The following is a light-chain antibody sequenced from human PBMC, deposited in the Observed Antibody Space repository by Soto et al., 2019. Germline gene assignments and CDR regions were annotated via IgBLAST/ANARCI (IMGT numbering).Light chain of an antibody. CDR2: DVS. J-gene: IGLJ1*01. CDR1: SSDVGGYNY. Sequence: QSALTQPASVSGSPGQSITISCTGTSSDVGGYNYVSWYQQHPGKAPKLMIYDVSNRPSGVSNRFSGSKSGNTASLTISGLQAEDEVDYYCSSYTSSSFYVFGTGTKLNVL. CDR3: SSYTSSSFYV. V-gene: IGLV2-14*01.